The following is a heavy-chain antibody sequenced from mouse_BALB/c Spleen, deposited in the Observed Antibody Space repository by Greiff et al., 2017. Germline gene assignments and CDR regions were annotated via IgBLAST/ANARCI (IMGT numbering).Heavy chain of an antibody. CDR1: GYSITSDYA. CDR2: ISYSGST. Sequence: EVQLVESGPGLVKPSQSLSLTCTVSGYSITSDYAWYWIRQFPGNQLEWRGYISYSGSTTYNPFLKSRTSITRDTSKNPFALQLNSVTTEDTAAYYCARMGLRRGDYFDYWGQGTTLTVSS. CDR3: ARMGLRRGDYFDY. D-gene: IGHD2-2*01. V-gene: IGHV3-2*02. J-gene: IGHJ2*01.